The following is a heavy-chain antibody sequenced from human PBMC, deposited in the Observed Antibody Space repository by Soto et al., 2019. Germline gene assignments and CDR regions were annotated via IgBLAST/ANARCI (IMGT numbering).Heavy chain of an antibody. V-gene: IGHV4-39*01. Sequence: ETLCLTGPGSGGSSSSSTYYGDWIRQPPGKGLEWIGAMYYTGNKNYNPSLESRVTMSVDTSKNQFSLKLSSVTPTDTAVYYCARRSSSSLGSLFDPWGRGILVTVSS. J-gene: IGHJ5*02. CDR3: ARRSSSSLGSLFDP. CDR1: GGSSSSSTYY. CDR2: MYYTGNK. D-gene: IGHD6-6*01.